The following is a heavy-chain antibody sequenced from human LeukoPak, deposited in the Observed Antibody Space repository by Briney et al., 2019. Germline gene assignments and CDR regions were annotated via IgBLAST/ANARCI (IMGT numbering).Heavy chain of an antibody. V-gene: IGHV3-48*03. Sequence: GRSLRLSCAASGFTFSSYEMNGVRQAPGKGLEWVSYITNRGSGSTIYYAGSVKCRFTVSRDDAKNSLYLQMTSLRVEDTAVYYCAREHSSSGWGYFDYWGQGALVTVSS. CDR2: ITNRGSGSTI. D-gene: IGHD6-25*01. CDR1: GFTFSSYE. J-gene: IGHJ4*02. CDR3: AREHSSSGWGYFDY.